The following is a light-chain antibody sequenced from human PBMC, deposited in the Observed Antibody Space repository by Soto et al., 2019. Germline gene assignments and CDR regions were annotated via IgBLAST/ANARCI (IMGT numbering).Light chain of an antibody. CDR3: SSYTSSSTQV. V-gene: IGLV2-14*01. CDR1: SSDVGGYNY. Sequence: QSALTQPASVSGSPGQSITISCTGTSSDVGGYNYVSWYQQHPGKAPKLMIYDVSNRPSGVSNRFSGSKSGNTASLTISGLQAEYDADYYCSSYTSSSTQVFGTGTKLTVL. J-gene: IGLJ1*01. CDR2: DVS.